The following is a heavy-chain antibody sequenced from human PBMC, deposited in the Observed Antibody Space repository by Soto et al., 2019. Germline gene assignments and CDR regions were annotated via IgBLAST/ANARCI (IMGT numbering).Heavy chain of an antibody. CDR2: NSYSGST. CDR1: GGSTSSSY. CDR3: ARHGGSYSFAY. Sequence: QVQLQESGPGLVKPSETLSLTCTVTGGSTSSSYWSWLRQPPGKGLECIGYNSYSGSTDYNPSLKSRVTLPVDTSKNQFSLKLSSATAADTAVYYCARHGGSYSFAYWGQGTLATFSS. V-gene: IGHV4-59*08. J-gene: IGHJ4*02. D-gene: IGHD1-26*01.